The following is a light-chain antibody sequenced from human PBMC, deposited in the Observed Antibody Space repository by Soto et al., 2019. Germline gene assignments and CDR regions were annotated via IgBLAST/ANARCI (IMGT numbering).Light chain of an antibody. J-gene: IGKJ4*01. CDR2: GAS. Sequence: EIVLTQSPGTLSLSPGERATLSCRSSESDTSSYLAWYQQKPGQAPRLLIYGASSRATGIPDRFSGSGSGTDFTLTISRLEPEDFAMYYCHQYGSSPLTFGGGTKVEIK. V-gene: IGKV3-20*01. CDR3: HQYGSSPLT. CDR1: ESDTSSY.